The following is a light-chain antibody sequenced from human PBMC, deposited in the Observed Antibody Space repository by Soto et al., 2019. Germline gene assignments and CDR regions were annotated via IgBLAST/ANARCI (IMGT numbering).Light chain of an antibody. CDR2: AAS. CDR1: QSISETY. CDR3: QQYGTSPLFT. V-gene: IGKV3-20*01. J-gene: IGKJ3*01. Sequence: EIVLTQSPGTLSLSPGERATLSCRASQSISETYLSWYQHKVGQAHRLLIYAASIRATGIPDRFSGSGSGADFTLTISRLEPEDSAVYYCQQYGTSPLFTFGPGTKVDVK.